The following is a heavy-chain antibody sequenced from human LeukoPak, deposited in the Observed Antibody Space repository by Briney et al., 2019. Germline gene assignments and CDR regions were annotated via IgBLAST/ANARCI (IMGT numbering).Heavy chain of an antibody. CDR1: GGSISRNY. CDR3: ARGSYDGSGYYLFDY. V-gene: IGHV4-4*07. J-gene: IGHJ4*02. CDR2: IYNRGNT. D-gene: IGHD3-22*01. Sequence: PSETLSLTCTVSGGSISRNYWSWIRQPAGKGLEWIGRIYNRGNTDYSPSLESRVTMSADTSKNQFSLKLTSVTAADTAVYYCARGSYDGSGYYLFDYWGQGTLVTVSS.